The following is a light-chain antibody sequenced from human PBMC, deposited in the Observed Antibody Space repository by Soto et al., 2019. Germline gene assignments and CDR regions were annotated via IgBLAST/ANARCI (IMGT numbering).Light chain of an antibody. CDR3: QQYENLPLT. Sequence: DVQMTQSPSSLSASVGDRVTITCQASQDITHFLNWYQQKPGKVPKVLIYDAFNLETGVSSRFSGSGSGTDFTLTISSLQPEDFATYYCQQYENLPLTFGGGTKVEIK. V-gene: IGKV1-33*01. CDR2: DAF. CDR1: QDITHF. J-gene: IGKJ4*01.